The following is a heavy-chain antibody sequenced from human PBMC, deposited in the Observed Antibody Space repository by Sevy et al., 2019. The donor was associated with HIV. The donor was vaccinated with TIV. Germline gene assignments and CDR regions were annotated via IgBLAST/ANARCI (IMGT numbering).Heavy chain of an antibody. CDR3: AKEAVGYYDILTGYTVIDYYFDY. CDR1: GFTFSSYG. CDR2: ISYDGSNK. Sequence: GGSLRLSCAASGFTFSSYGMHWVRQAPGKGLEWVAVISYDGSNKYYADSVKGRFTISRDNSKNTLYLQMNSLRAEDTAVYYCAKEAVGYYDILTGYTVIDYYFDYWGQGTLVTVSS. V-gene: IGHV3-30*18. J-gene: IGHJ4*02. D-gene: IGHD3-9*01.